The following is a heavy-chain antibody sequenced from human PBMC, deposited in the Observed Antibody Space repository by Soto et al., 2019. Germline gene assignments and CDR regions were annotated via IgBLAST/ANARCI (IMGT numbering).Heavy chain of an antibody. CDR1: GGSFSSFY. Sequence: SETLSLTCAVYGGSFSSFYWSWIRQTPGKGLEWIGYIYDSGSSYYNPSLKSRVTLSLDTSKNQFSLKLTSVTAADAAVYYCASYSSGLYPFFDNWGQGTLVTVSS. D-gene: IGHD3-10*01. J-gene: IGHJ4*02. CDR3: ASYSSGLYPFFDN. CDR2: IYDSGSS. V-gene: IGHV4-59*01.